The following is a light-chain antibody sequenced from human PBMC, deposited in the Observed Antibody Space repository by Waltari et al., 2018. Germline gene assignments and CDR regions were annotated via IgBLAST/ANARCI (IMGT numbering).Light chain of an antibody. CDR1: ELPRKY. V-gene: IGLV3-10*01. J-gene: IGLJ1*01. CDR3: YSSDSTGLRV. CDR2: GET. Sequence: SYELTQTPSVSVSPGQTARITCSGHELPRKYAYWFQQKSGQAPRLGIYGETKRPSGIPGRVSGSSSGTVATLTITGAQVDDEADYYCYSSDSTGLRVFGGGTTVVVL.